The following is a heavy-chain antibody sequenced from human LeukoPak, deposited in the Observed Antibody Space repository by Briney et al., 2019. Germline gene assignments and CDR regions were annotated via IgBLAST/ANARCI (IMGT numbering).Heavy chain of an antibody. CDR3: ARDIRGVTTVTNYFDY. CDR1: GGTFSSYA. D-gene: IGHD4-17*01. Sequence: SVKVFCKASGGTFSSYAISWVRQAPGQGLEWMGGIIPIFGTAKYAQKFQGRVTITVDESTSTAYMELSSLRSEDTAVYYCARDIRGVTTVTNYFDYWGQRTLVTVSS. CDR2: IIPIFGTA. J-gene: IGHJ4*02. V-gene: IGHV1-69*01.